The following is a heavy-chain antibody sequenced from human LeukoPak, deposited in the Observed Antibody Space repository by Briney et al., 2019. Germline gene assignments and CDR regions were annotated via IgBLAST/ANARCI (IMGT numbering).Heavy chain of an antibody. CDR2: MNPNSGNT. Sequence: ASVKVSCKASGYAFTNYNINWVRQATGQGFEWIGWMNPNSGNTGFDQKFQSRVTMTRDTSISTAYMELSRLRSDDTAVYYCARDSSSSGGIGWFDPWGQGTLVTVSS. J-gene: IGHJ5*02. V-gene: IGHV1-8*01. CDR1: GYAFTNYN. D-gene: IGHD6-6*01. CDR3: ARDSSSSGGIGWFDP.